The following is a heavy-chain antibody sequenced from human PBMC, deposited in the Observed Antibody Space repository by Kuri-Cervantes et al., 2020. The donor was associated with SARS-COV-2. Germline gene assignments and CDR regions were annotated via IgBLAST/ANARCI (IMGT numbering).Heavy chain of an antibody. CDR1: GFTFSSYA. J-gene: IGHJ4*02. CDR3: ARDGYCSSTSCYTDY. D-gene: IGHD2-2*02. V-gene: IGHV3-30-3*01. CDR2: ISYDGSNK. Sequence: GESLKISCAASGFTFSSYAMHWVRQAPGKGLEWVAVISYDGSNKYYADSVKGRFTISRDNSKNSLYLQMNSLRAEDTAVYYCARDGYCSSTSCYTDYRGQGTLVTVSS.